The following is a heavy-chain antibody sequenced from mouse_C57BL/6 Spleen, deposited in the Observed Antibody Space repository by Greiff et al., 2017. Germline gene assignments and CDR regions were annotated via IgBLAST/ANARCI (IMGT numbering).Heavy chain of an antibody. CDR1: GFTFSNYW. D-gene: IGHD2-5*01. J-gene: IGHJ1*03. Sequence: EVQLQQSGGGLVQPGGSMKLSCVASGFTFSNYWMNWVRQSPEKGLEWVAQIRLKSDNYATHYAESVKGRFTISRDDSKSSVYLQMNNLRAEDTGIYYCTKILLYSKDWYFDVWGTGTTVTVSS. CDR2: IRLKSDNYAT. CDR3: TKILLYSKDWYFDV. V-gene: IGHV6-3*01.